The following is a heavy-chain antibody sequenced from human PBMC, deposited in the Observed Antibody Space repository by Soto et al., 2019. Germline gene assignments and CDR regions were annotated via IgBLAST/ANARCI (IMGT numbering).Heavy chain of an antibody. CDR3: ARDPREYYFDY. V-gene: IGHV1-69*13. Sequence: GASVKVSCKASGGTFSSYAIGWVRQAPGQGLEWMGGIIPIFGTANYAQKFQGRVTITADESTSTAYMELSSLRAEDTAVYYCARDPREYYFDYWGQGTLVTVSS. J-gene: IGHJ4*02. CDR1: GGTFSSYA. CDR2: IIPIFGTA.